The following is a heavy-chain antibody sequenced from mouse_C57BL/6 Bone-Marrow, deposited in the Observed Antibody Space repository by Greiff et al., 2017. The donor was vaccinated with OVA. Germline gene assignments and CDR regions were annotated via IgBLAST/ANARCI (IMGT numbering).Heavy chain of an antibody. CDR1: GVTFSNFW. V-gene: IGHV6-3*01. CDR3: TDLGQDD. D-gene: IGHD3-3*01. J-gene: IGHJ2*01. CDR2: IRLKSDNYAT. Sequence: EVKLEESGGGLVQPGGSMKLSCVASGVTFSNFWMNWVRQSPERGLEWVAQIRLKSDNYATLYAESVKGRFTISRDDSKSSVYLQMNNLRAEDTGIYFCTDLGQDDWGQGTTLTVSS.